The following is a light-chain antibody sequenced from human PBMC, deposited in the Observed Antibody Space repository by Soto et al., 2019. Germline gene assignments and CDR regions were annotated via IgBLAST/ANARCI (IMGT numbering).Light chain of an antibody. J-gene: IGLJ3*02. CDR2: EVH. CDR3: SSYGGNDWV. Sequence: QSALTQPPSASGSLGQSVTFSCTGTSSDVGGYNYVSWYQQHPGKAPKLIIYEVHKRPSGVPDRFSGSKSGNTASLTVSGLQDEDEADYHCSSYGGNDWVFGGGTQLTVL. CDR1: SSDVGGYNY. V-gene: IGLV2-8*01.